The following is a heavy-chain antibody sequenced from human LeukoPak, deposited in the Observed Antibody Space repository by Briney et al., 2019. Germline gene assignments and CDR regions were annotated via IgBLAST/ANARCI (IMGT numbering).Heavy chain of an antibody. CDR1: GFTFSSYG. Sequence: GRSLRLSCAASGFTFSSYGMHWVRQAPGKGLEWVAVIWYDGSNKYYADSVKGRFTISRDNSKNTMYLQINSLRAEDTAVYYCARDIAAAGSRYYYYGMDVWGQGTTVTVSS. V-gene: IGHV3-33*01. CDR2: IWYDGSNK. CDR3: ARDIAAAGSRYYYYGMDV. J-gene: IGHJ6*02. D-gene: IGHD6-13*01.